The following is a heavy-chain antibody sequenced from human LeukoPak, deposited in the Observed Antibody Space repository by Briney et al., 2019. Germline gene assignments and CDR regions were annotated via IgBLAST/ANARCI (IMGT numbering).Heavy chain of an antibody. CDR2: IYYSGST. J-gene: IGHJ4*02. CDR3: ARYVEMATIEYYFDY. V-gene: IGHV4-59*01. Sequence: SETLSLTCSVSGGSISSYYWSWIRQPPGKGLEWIGYIYYSGSTNYNPSLKSRVTISVDTSKNQFSLKLSSVTAADTAVYYCARYVEMATIEYYFDYWGQGTLVTVSS. D-gene: IGHD5-24*01. CDR1: GGSISSYY.